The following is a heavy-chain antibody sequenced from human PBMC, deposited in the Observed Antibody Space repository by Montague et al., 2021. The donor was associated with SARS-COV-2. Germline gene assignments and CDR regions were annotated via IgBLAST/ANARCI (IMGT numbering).Heavy chain of an antibody. V-gene: IGHV3-20*04. CDR2: INWNGGST. D-gene: IGHD3-9*01. Sequence: SLRLSCAASGFTFGDYAMSWVRQAPGKGLEWVSGINWNGGSTGSADSVKRRFTIPRDNAKNSPYLQMNSLRAEDTALYYCARDTRSEYFDFLAGYYKGVFFDYWGQGTLVTVSS. CDR3: ARDTRSEYFDFLAGYYKGVFFDY. CDR1: GFTFGDYA. J-gene: IGHJ4*02.